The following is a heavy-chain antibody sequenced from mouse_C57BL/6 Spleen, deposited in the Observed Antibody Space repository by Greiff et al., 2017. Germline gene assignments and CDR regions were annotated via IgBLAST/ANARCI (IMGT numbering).Heavy chain of an antibody. J-gene: IGHJ3*01. Sequence: QVQLQQPGAELVKPGASVKVSCKASGYTFTSYWMHWVQQRPGQGLEWIGRIHPSASDTNYNQKFKGKATLTVDKSSSTAYMQLSSLTSEDSAVYYCAIWDYDGYFDYWGQGTLVTVSA. D-gene: IGHD1-1*01. CDR1: GYTFTSYW. CDR3: AIWDYDGYFDY. V-gene: IGHV1-74*01. CDR2: IHPSASDT.